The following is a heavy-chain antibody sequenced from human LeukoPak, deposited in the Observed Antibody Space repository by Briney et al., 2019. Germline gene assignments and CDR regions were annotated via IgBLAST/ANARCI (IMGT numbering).Heavy chain of an antibody. CDR1: GFIFSSYS. V-gene: IGHV3-48*01. D-gene: IGHD3-3*01. CDR3: ALFWSGSQGYMDV. CDR2: INGDSGSI. J-gene: IGHJ6*03. Sequence: PGGSLRLSCAASGFIFSSYSMNWVRQAPEKGLEWVSYINGDSGSIHYADSVKGRFTISRDNAKDSLYLQMNSLRVEDTAMYYCALFWSGSQGYMDVWGKGTTVTVSS.